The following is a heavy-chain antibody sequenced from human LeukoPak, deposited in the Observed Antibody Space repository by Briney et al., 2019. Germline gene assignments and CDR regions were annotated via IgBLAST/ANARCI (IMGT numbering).Heavy chain of an antibody. CDR1: GFTFSSYG. J-gene: IGHJ6*02. CDR2: IWYDGSNK. V-gene: IGHV3-33*01. CDR3: ARGMVRGLSLGMDV. D-gene: IGHD3-10*01. Sequence: GGSLRLSCAASGFTFSSYGMHWVRQAPGKGLEWVAVIWYDGSNKYYADSVKGRFTISRDNSKNTLYLQMNSLRAEDTAVYYCARGMVRGLSLGMDVWGQGTTVTVSS.